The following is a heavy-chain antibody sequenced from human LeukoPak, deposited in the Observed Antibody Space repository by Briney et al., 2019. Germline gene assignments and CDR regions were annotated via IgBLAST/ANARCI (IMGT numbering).Heavy chain of an antibody. J-gene: IGHJ4*02. V-gene: IGHV4-38-2*01. D-gene: IGHD3-10*01. CDR3: ARSGSGSYGY. CDR2: IYYSGST. CDR1: GFTFSSHS. Sequence: GSLRLSCAASGFTFSSHSMNWVRQAPGKGLEWIGSIYYSGSTYYNPSLKSRVTISVDTSKNQFSLRLSSLTAADTAVYYCARSGSGSYGYWGQGTLVTVSS.